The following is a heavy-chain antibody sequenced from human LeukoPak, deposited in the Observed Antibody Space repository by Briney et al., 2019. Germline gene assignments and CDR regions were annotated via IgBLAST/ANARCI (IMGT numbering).Heavy chain of an antibody. J-gene: IGHJ4*02. CDR2: ISSIGSTI. CDR3: ARGSGNYCID. Sequence: GGSLRLSCAASGFTFSSYEMNWVRQAPGKGLEWVSYISSIGSTIYYADSVKGRFTISRDNAKNSLYLQMNSLRDEDTAVYYCARGSGNYCIDWGQGTLVTVSS. D-gene: IGHD3-10*01. CDR1: GFTFSSYE. V-gene: IGHV3-48*03.